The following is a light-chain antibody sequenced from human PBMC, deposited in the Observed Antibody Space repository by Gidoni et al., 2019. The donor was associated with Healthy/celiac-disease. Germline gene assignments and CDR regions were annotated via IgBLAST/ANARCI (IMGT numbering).Light chain of an antibody. V-gene: IGKV1-5*03. Sequence: DSQMTQSPSTLSASVGDRVTITCRASQSISSWLAWYQQTPGQAPKLLIYKASSFESGVPSSFSGSGSGTVFTLTISSLQPDDFATYYCQQYHSYWTFGQGTKVEIK. CDR2: KAS. J-gene: IGKJ1*01. CDR1: QSISSW. CDR3: QQYHSYWT.